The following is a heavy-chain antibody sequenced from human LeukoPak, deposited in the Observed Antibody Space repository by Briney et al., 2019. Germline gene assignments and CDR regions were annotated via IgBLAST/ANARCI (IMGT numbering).Heavy chain of an antibody. CDR3: ARQWDDSGYPRASDI. CDR2: TNHSGST. CDR1: XXSFSGXY. D-gene: IGHD3-22*01. J-gene: IGHJ3*02. V-gene: IGHV4-34*01. Sequence: TLSLTCXXXXXSFSGXYWSWIRQPPGKGLEWIGETNHSGSTNYNPSLKSRVTISVDTSKNQFSLKLSSVTAADTAVYYCARQWDDSGYPRASDIWGQGTMVTVSS.